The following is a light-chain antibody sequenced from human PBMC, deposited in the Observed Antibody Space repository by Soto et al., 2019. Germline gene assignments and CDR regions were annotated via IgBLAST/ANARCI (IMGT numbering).Light chain of an antibody. CDR2: AAS. J-gene: IGKJ5*01. Sequence: DIQMTQSPSSVSASVGDRVTFTCRASQGLGRWLAWYQQKPGKAPKLLIYAASNLQSGVPSRFSGSGSGTDFTLTISSLQPDDFATYFCQQGNSFPFTFGPRTRLEIK. CDR3: QQGNSFPFT. CDR1: QGLGRW. V-gene: IGKV1-12*01.